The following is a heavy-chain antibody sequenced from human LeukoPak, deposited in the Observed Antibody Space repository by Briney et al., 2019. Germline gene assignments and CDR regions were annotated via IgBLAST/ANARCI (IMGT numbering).Heavy chain of an antibody. V-gene: IGHV1-69*13. CDR2: IIPIFGTA. Sequence: GASVKVSFKASGGTFSSYAISWVRQAPGQGLEWMGGIIPIFGTANYAQKFQGRVTITADESTSTAYMELSSLRSEDTAVYYCAREQRGYSGYFDYWGQGTLVTVSS. CDR3: AREQRGYSGYFDY. J-gene: IGHJ4*02. CDR1: GGTFSSYA. D-gene: IGHD5-12*01.